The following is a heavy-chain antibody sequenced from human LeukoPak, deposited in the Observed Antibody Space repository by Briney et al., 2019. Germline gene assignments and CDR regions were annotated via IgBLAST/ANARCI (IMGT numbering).Heavy chain of an antibody. Sequence: SQTLSLTCTVSGGSISSGGYYWSWIRQHPGKGLEWIGYIYYSGSTYYNPSPKSRVTISVDTSKNKFSLKLSSVTAADTAVYYCARIVVVPAAMSYWYFDLWGRGTLVTVSS. D-gene: IGHD2-2*01. CDR1: GGSISSGGYY. CDR3: ARIVVVPAAMSYWYFDL. J-gene: IGHJ2*01. CDR2: IYYSGST. V-gene: IGHV4-31*03.